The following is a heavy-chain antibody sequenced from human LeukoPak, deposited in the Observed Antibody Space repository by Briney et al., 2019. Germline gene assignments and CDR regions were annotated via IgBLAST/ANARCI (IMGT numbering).Heavy chain of an antibody. CDR1: GYTFTSYD. Sequence: ASVKVSCKASGYTFTSYDINWVRQAPGQGLEWMGWMNPNSGNTGYAQNFQGRVTMTRNTAISTAYMELSSLRSEDTAVYYCARGYRAYYDSSGYSDYWGQGTLVTVSS. D-gene: IGHD3-22*01. J-gene: IGHJ4*02. V-gene: IGHV1-8*01. CDR3: ARGYRAYYDSSGYSDY. CDR2: MNPNSGNT.